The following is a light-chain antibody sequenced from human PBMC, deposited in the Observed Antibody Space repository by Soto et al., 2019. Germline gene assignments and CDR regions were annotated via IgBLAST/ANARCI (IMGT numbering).Light chain of an antibody. CDR1: QSVGSY. CDR3: QQRSNWPSLT. J-gene: IGKJ4*01. CDR2: DAS. Sequence: EIVFIQSPATLSLSPGERATLSCRASQSVGSYLAWYQHKPGQAPRLLISDASNRATGIPARFSGSGSETDFTLTISSLXPEDSAVYYCQQRSNWPSLTFGGGTKVDTK. V-gene: IGKV3-11*01.